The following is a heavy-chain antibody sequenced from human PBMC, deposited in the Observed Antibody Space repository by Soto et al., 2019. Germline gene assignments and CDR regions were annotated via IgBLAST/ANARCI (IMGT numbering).Heavy chain of an antibody. V-gene: IGHV4-59*01. J-gene: IGHJ4*02. CDR3: GRDRTGYGDYPD. Sequence: SETLSLTCTVSGGSISSYYWSWIRQPPGKGLEWIGYIYYSGSTNYNPSLKSRVTISVDTSKNQFSPKLSSVTAADTAVYYCGRDRTGYGDYPDWGQGTLVTVSS. CDR2: IYYSGST. D-gene: IGHD4-17*01. CDR1: GGSISSYY.